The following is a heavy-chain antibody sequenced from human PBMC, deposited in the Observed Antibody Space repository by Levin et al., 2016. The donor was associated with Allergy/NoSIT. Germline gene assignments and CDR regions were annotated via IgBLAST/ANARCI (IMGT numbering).Heavy chain of an antibody. D-gene: IGHD1-26*01. CDR3: ARGRVGATGRGNLWDY. CDR1: GDSVSRGYYY. V-gene: IGHV4-61*01. J-gene: IGHJ4*02. CDR2: KYYTENT. Sequence: ETLSLTCTVSGDSVSRGYYYWSWIRQPPGKGLEWIGYKYYTENTNYNPSLKSRGTISVDTSKNQFSLNLKSVNAADTAVYYCARGRVGATGRGNLWDYWGQGILVTVSS.